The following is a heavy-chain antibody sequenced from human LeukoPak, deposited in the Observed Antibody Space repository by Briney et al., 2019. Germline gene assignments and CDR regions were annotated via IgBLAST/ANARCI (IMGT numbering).Heavy chain of an antibody. CDR2: ISHDGSKK. D-gene: IGHD4-17*01. CDR1: GFTFSRYA. CDR3: ARRLRLDY. V-gene: IGHV3-30*04. J-gene: IGHJ4*02. Sequence: GRSLRLSCAASGFTFSRYAMHWVRQAPGKGLEWVADISHDGSKKFYADSVKGRFTISRDTSNSTVYLQMNSLRVEDTAVYHCARRLRLDYWGQGTLVTVSS.